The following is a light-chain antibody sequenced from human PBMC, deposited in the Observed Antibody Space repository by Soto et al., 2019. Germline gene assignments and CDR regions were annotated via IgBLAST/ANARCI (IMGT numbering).Light chain of an antibody. Sequence: EIVLTQSPGTLSLSPGERATLSCRASQSVSSSYLAWYQQKPGQAPRLLIYGASSRATGIPDRFSGSGSGTDFTLTISRLEPEDFAVYYCQPYGTSPFTFVPWTKVEIK. CDR2: GAS. J-gene: IGKJ3*01. CDR1: QSVSSSY. V-gene: IGKV3-20*01. CDR3: QPYGTSPFT.